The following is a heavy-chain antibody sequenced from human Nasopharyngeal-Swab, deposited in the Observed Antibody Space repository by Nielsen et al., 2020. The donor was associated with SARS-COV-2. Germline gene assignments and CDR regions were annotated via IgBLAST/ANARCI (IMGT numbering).Heavy chain of an antibody. Sequence: RQAPGKGLEWIGYIYYTGSTNYNPSLKSRVAISVDTPKNQFSLKLSSVTAADTAVYYCARALTGTSFFDPWGQGTLVTVSS. V-gene: IGHV4-59*01. D-gene: IGHD1-20*01. CDR2: IYYTGST. J-gene: IGHJ5*02. CDR3: ARALTGTSFFDP.